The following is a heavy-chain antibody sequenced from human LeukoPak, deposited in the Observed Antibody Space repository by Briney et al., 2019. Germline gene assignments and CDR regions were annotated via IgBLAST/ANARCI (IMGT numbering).Heavy chain of an antibody. CDR3: VRGSTLRHYQY. V-gene: IGHV4-4*02. Sequence: PSGTLSLTCAVSGGSITSHSWWSWVRQPPGEGLEWIGSIYYSGSTYYNPSLKSRVTVSVDTSKNQFSLNLSSVTAADTAVYYCVRGSTLRHYQYWGQGTLVTVSS. D-gene: IGHD3-16*01. CDR2: IYYSGST. J-gene: IGHJ4*02. CDR1: GGSITSHSW.